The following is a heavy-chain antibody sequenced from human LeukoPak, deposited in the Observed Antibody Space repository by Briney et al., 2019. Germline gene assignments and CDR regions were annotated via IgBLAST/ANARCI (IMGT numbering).Heavy chain of an antibody. V-gene: IGHV4-34*01. CDR2: INHSGST. D-gene: IGHD1-1*01. Sequence: SETLSLTCAVYGGSFSGYYWSWIRQPPGKGLEWIGEINHSGSTNYNPSLKSRVTISVDTSKNQFSLKLSSVTAADTAVYYCARSPLALGNAFDIWGQGTMVTVSS. J-gene: IGHJ3*02. CDR3: ARSPLALGNAFDI. CDR1: GGSFSGYY.